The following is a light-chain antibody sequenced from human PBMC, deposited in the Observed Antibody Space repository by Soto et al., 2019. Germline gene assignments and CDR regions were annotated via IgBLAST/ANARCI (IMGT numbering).Light chain of an antibody. CDR1: QSIDKW. CDR3: QQYTFPSSHA. CDR2: MPS. V-gene: IGKV1-5*03. Sequence: DIQMTQSPSTLSASVGDRVTLTCRASQSIDKWLAWYQQKPRKSPTLLIYMPSILQRGVLSRFSGRGSGTAYTVTLGPLQPDDFAAYYCQQYTFPSSHAFGPGTNLDS. J-gene: IGKJ3*01.